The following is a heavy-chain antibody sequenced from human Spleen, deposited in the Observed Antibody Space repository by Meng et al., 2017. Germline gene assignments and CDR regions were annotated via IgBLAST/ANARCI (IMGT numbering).Heavy chain of an antibody. Sequence: GESLKISCAASGFTFSGYWMTWARQAPGKGLEWVAVISYDGSNKYYADSVKGRFTISRDNSKNTLYLQMNSLRAEDTAVYYCARDTFPSGGDPRYYYYYGMDVWGQGTTVTVSS. V-gene: IGHV3-30*01. CDR3: ARDTFPSGGDPRYYYYYGMDV. D-gene: IGHD4-17*01. CDR2: ISYDGSNK. CDR1: GFTFSGYW. J-gene: IGHJ6*02.